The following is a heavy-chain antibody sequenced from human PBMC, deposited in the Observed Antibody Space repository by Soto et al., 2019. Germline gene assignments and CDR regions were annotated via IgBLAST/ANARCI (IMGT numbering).Heavy chain of an antibody. D-gene: IGHD5-12*01. CDR2: IYYSGST. Sequence: QVQLQESGPGLVKPSETLSLTCTVSGGSISSYYWSWIRQPPGTGLECIGYIYYSGSTNYNPSLKSRVTISVDTSKNQFSLKLSSVTAADTAVYYCARVGGYSGYDYGGYYYGMDVWGQGPTVTVSS. CDR1: GGSISSYY. J-gene: IGHJ6*02. CDR3: ARVGGYSGYDYGGYYYGMDV. V-gene: IGHV4-59*01.